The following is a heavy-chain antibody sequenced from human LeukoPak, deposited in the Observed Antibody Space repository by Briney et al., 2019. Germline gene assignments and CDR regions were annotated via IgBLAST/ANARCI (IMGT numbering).Heavy chain of an antibody. V-gene: IGHV5-51*01. CDR1: GYSFSNYW. J-gene: IGHJ5*02. Sequence: RGEPLQMSCKGSGYSFSNYWIAWVRQMPGKGLEWMGINVLGDTKTKYSPSFQGQVTISADKSINTAYLQWSSLTASDTAIYYCARLTDYYDSSGYYRNYNWFDPWGQGTLVTVSS. CDR2: NVLGDTKT. D-gene: IGHD3-22*01. CDR3: ARLTDYYDSSGYYRNYNWFDP.